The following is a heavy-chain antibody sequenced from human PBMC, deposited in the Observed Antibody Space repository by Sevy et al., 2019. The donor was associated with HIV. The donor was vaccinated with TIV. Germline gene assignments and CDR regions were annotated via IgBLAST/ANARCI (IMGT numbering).Heavy chain of an antibody. Sequence: GGSLRLSCAASEFSLSDYNMAWVRQAPGKGLEWISYITTRRSTVYYADSVKGRFTISRDNAKNSLYLQMNSLRDEDTAIFYCAREMVGTTTFDYWGQGTLVTVSS. J-gene: IGHJ4*02. CDR2: ITTRRSTV. CDR1: EFSLSDYN. CDR3: AREMVGTTTFDY. D-gene: IGHD2-21*02. V-gene: IGHV3-48*02.